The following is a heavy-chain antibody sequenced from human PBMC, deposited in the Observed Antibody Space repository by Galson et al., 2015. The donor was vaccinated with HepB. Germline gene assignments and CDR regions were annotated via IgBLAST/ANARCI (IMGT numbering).Heavy chain of an antibody. D-gene: IGHD2-21*01. V-gene: IGHV3-7*01. CDR3: VREGLQLWSKDS. Sequence: SLRLSCAASGFTFSDYWMSWVRQAPGKGLEWVANIKQDGSDKYYVDSVKSRLIISRDNAKKSLYLQMHSLRVEDTALYYCVREGLQLWSKDSWGQGTLVTVSS. J-gene: IGHJ4*02. CDR2: IKQDGSDK. CDR1: GFTFSDYW.